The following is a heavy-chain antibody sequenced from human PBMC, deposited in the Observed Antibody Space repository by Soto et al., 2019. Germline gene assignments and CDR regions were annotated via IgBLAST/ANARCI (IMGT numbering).Heavy chain of an antibody. CDR2: IHSDGSTT. V-gene: IGHV3-74*01. Sequence: EVQLVESEGGLVQRGGSLRLSCAASGFTFNYYWMQWVRQAPAQGLVWVSHIHSDGSTTTYADSVKGRFTISRDNAKNTLYLQMNSLRAEDTAVYYCVRGDKGGFDLWGQGTTVTVSS. CDR1: GFTFNYYW. CDR3: VRGDKGGFDL. D-gene: IGHD2-21*02. J-gene: IGHJ3*01.